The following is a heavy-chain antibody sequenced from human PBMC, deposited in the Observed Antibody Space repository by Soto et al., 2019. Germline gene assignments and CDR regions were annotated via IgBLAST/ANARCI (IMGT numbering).Heavy chain of an antibody. D-gene: IGHD2-8*01. Sequence: ASVKVSCKASGYTFTSYDINWVRQATGQGLEWMGWMNPNSGNTGYAQKFQGRVTMTRNTSISTAYMELSSLRSEDTAVYYCARPYCTNGVCYSWFDPWGQGTLVTVSS. CDR1: GYTFTSYD. CDR2: MNPNSGNT. V-gene: IGHV1-8*01. J-gene: IGHJ5*02. CDR3: ARPYCTNGVCYSWFDP.